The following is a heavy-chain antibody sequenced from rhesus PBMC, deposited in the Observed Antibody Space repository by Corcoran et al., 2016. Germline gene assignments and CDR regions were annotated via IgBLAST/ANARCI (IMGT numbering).Heavy chain of an antibody. V-gene: IGHV3S25*01. J-gene: IGHJ4*01. CDR3: AKARIAAALDY. Sequence: EVQLVESGGGLVQPGGSLRLSCAASGFTFSSYYIYWVRQAPGKGLELSITNNAGGGRKYYADSVKGRFTISRDNSKNTLSLQMNSLRAEDTAVYYCAKARIAAALDYWGQGVLVTVSS. CDR2: NNAGGGRK. D-gene: IGHD6-25*01. CDR1: GFTFSSYY.